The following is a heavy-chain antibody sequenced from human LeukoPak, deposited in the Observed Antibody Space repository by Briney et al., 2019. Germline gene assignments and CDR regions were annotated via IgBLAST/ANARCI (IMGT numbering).Heavy chain of an antibody. CDR2: ISAYNGDT. J-gene: IGHJ4*02. D-gene: IGHD1-26*01. V-gene: IGHV1-18*01. Sequence: ASVKVSCKASGYIFTTYGFNWVRQAPGQGLEWMGWISAYNGDTQYAQKLQGRVTMTTDTSRRTAYLELRSLSSDDTAVYYCARGHSESSLSFFDFWGQGTLVTVSS. CDR1: GYIFTTYG. CDR3: ARGHSESSLSFFDF.